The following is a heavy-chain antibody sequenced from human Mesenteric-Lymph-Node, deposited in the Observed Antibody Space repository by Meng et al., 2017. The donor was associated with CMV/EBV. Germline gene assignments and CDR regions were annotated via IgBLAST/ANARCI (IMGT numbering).Heavy chain of an antibody. J-gene: IGHJ4*02. Sequence: GESLKISCAASGFIFSSYAMSWVRQAPGKGLEWVSIVSGNGGNTDTADSVQGRFTISRDNSKNTVYLQINSLRAEDTAVYFCAREKTWGTVFDYWGQGTLVTVSS. D-gene: IGHD3-16*01. CDR2: VSGNGGNT. V-gene: IGHV3-23*01. CDR1: GFIFSSYA. CDR3: AREKTWGTVFDY.